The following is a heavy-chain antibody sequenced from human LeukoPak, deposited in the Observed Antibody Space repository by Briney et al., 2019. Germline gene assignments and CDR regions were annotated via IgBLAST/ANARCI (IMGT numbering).Heavy chain of an antibody. Sequence: GASVKFSCKASGSTFTGYYMHWVRQAPGQGLEWMGWINPNSGGTNYAQKFQGRVTMTRDTSISTAYMELSRLRSDDTAVYYCASLFRYCSGGSCYDYADYWGQGTLVTVSS. V-gene: IGHV1-2*02. D-gene: IGHD2-15*01. CDR3: ASLFRYCSGGSCYDYADY. CDR2: INPNSGGT. J-gene: IGHJ4*02. CDR1: GSTFTGYY.